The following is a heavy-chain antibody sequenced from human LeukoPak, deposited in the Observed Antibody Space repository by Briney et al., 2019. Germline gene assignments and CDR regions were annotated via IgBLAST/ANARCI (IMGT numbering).Heavy chain of an antibody. Sequence: ASVKVSCKASGGTFSSYAISWVRQAPGQGLEWMGRIIPILGIANYAQKLQGRVTMTTDTSTSTAYMELRSLRSDDTAVYYCARMSIFGVAKFYYFDYWGQGTLVTVSS. CDR3: ARMSIFGVAKFYYFDY. CDR1: GGTFSSYA. J-gene: IGHJ4*02. V-gene: IGHV1-69*04. CDR2: IIPILGIA. D-gene: IGHD3-3*01.